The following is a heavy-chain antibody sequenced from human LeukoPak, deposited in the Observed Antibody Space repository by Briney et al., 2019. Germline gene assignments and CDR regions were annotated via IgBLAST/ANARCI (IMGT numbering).Heavy chain of an antibody. CDR2: IYVDGRTT. CDR3: VRDNGGEHL. CDR1: GFTLSNYW. J-gene: IGHJ4*02. Sequence: PGGSLRLSCVASGFTLSNYWMHWVRQPPGKGLVWVSRIYVDGRTTNYADSVKGRFTISRDNAKNTLYLQMNSLRDDDTAVYYCVRDNGGEHLWGQGTLVTVSS. V-gene: IGHV3-74*01. D-gene: IGHD3-16*01.